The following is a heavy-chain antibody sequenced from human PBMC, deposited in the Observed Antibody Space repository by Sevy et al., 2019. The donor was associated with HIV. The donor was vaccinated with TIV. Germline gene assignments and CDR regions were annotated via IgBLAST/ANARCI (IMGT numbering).Heavy chain of an antibody. V-gene: IGHV1-2*02. J-gene: IGHJ1*01. CDR3: ARITTIFTAGGDFQH. Sequence: ASVKVSCKASGYTFTGYYMHWGRQAPGQGPEWMGWINPNSGGTNYARKFQGRVTMTTDTSISTAYMELSRLRSDDTAMYYCARITTIFTAGGDFQHWGQGTLVTVSS. CDR1: GYTFTGYY. CDR2: INPNSGGT. D-gene: IGHD3-9*01.